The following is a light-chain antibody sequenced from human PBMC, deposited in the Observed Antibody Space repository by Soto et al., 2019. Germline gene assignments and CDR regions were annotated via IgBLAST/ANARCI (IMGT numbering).Light chain of an antibody. CDR1: QGIRNY. J-gene: IGKJ1*01. V-gene: IGKV1-27*01. Sequence: DIQMTQSPSSLSASVGDRVTITCRASQGIRNYLAWYQQKPGKVPKLLIYGASTLQSGVPSRFSGSGSGTVFTLTISSLQPEDFATYYCQKYNSAPQTFGQGTKVEIK. CDR2: GAS. CDR3: QKYNSAPQT.